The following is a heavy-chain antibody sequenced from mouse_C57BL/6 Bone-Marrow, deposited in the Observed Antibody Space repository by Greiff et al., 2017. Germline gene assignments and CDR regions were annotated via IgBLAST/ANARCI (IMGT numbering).Heavy chain of an antibody. CDR1: GFTFSSYA. CDR2: ISSGGDYI. CDR3: TRVTTVVATGYFDV. D-gene: IGHD1-1*01. V-gene: IGHV5-9-1*02. Sequence: DVMLVESGEGLVKPGGSLKLSCAASGFTFSSYAMSWVRQTPEKRLEWVAYISSGGDYIYYADTVKGRFTISRDNARNTLYLQMSSLKSEDTAMYYCTRVTTVVATGYFDVWGTGTTVTVSS. J-gene: IGHJ1*03.